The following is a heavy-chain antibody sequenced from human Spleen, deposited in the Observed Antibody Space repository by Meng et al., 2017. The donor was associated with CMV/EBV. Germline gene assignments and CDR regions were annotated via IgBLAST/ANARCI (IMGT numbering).Heavy chain of an antibody. Sequence: GGSLRLSCAASGFKFSNNWMTWVRQAPGKGLEWVDNTKPEGGYSFYADSAKGRFTIFRDNSENSLSLQMNSLSVDDTATYYFARDRTGLWYGKLGGGGQGTVVTVSS. CDR2: TKPEGGYS. CDR1: GFKFSNNW. D-gene: IGHD3-16*01. CDR3: ARDRTGLWYGKLGG. V-gene: IGHV3-7*01. J-gene: IGHJ4*02.